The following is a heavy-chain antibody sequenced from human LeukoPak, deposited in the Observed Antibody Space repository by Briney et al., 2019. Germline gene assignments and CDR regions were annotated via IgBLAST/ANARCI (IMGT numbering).Heavy chain of an antibody. Sequence: SETLSLTCTVSGGSISSYYWSWIRQPPGKGLEWIGYIYHSGSTNYNPSLKSRVTISVDTSKNQFSLKLSSVTAADTAVYYCAREGGYAFDIWGQGTMVTVSS. CDR3: AREGGYAFDI. D-gene: IGHD3-16*01. CDR1: GGSISSYY. CDR2: IYHSGST. J-gene: IGHJ3*02. V-gene: IGHV4-59*01.